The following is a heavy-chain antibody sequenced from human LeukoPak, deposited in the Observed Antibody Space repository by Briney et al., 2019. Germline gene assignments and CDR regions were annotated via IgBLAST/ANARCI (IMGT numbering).Heavy chain of an antibody. Sequence: ASVKVTCKTSGYIFTTYAIHWVRQAPGRGLEWMGLINADDGNTRYSQRFQGRVTITRDTSANTAYMELSSLRFEDTAVYYCAGPNSSSWYSLDYWGQGTLVTVSS. D-gene: IGHD6-13*01. CDR1: GYIFTTYA. V-gene: IGHV1-3*01. CDR3: AGPNSSSWYSLDY. J-gene: IGHJ4*02. CDR2: INADDGNT.